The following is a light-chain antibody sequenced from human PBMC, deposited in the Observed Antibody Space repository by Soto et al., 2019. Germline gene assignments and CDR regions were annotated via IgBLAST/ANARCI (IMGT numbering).Light chain of an antibody. Sequence: QSALTQPASVSGSPGQSITISCTGTSSDVGGYSYVSWYQQHPGKAPKLMIYEVSNRPSGVSNRFSGSKSGNTVSLTISGLQAEDEADYYCSSYTSSSTPYVFGTGTKVTVL. CDR2: EVS. V-gene: IGLV2-14*01. CDR3: SSYTSSSTPYV. J-gene: IGLJ1*01. CDR1: SSDVGGYSY.